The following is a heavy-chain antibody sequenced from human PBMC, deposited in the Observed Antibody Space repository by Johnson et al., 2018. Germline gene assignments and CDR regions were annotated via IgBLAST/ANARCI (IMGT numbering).Heavy chain of an antibody. Sequence: VQLVQSGGGLVKPGRSLRLSCTGSDFPFRDYGLLWFRQAPGKGLEWVGLIRSKTFGGTTDYAAPVKGRFTISRDDSKNTLYLQMNSLKTEDTAVYYCTRTGGGRGAFDIWGQGTMVTVSS. J-gene: IGHJ3*02. D-gene: IGHD1-14*01. CDR1: DFPFRDYG. V-gene: IGHV3-49*05. CDR3: TRTGGGRGAFDI. CDR2: IRSKTFGGTT.